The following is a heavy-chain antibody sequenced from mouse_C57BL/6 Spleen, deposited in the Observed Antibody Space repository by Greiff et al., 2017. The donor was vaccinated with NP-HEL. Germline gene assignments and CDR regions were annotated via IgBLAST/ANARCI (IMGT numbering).Heavy chain of an antibody. CDR2: IDPNSGGT. Sequence: QVQLQQPGAELVKPGASVKLSCKASGYTFTSYWMHWVKQRPGRGLEWIGRIDPNSGGTKYNEKFKSKATLTVDKPSSTAYMQLSSLTSEDSTVYYGARRVHDYYGSSYAYFDYWGQGTTLTVSS. CDR3: ARRVHDYYGSSYAYFDY. V-gene: IGHV1-72*01. J-gene: IGHJ2*01. CDR1: GYTFTSYW. D-gene: IGHD1-1*01.